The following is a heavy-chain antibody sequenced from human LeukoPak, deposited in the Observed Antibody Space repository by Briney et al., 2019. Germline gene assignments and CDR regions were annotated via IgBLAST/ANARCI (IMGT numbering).Heavy chain of an antibody. CDR3: ARDFNHAFDY. D-gene: IGHD1-14*01. Sequence: GGSLRLSCAASGFTFSSYAMHWVRQAPGKGLEWVAVISYDGSNKYYADSVKGRFTNSRDNSKNTLYLQMNSLRAEDTAIYYCARDFNHAFDYWGQGILVTVSS. CDR1: GFTFSSYA. CDR2: ISYDGSNK. J-gene: IGHJ4*02. V-gene: IGHV3-30-3*01.